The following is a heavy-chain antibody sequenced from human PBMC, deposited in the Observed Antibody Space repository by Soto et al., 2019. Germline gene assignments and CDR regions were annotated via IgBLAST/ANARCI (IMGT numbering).Heavy chain of an antibody. J-gene: IGHJ4*02. D-gene: IGHD4-17*01. CDR1: GGSISSSSYY. CDR2: IYYSGSI. V-gene: IGHV4-39*07. Sequence: ETLSLTCTVSGGSISSSSYYWGWIRQPPGKGLEWIGSIYYSGSINYNPSLKSRVTISVDTSKNQFSLKLSSVTAADTAVYYCARLRDSDYGDYVDYWGQGTLVTVSS. CDR3: ARLRDSDYGDYVDY.